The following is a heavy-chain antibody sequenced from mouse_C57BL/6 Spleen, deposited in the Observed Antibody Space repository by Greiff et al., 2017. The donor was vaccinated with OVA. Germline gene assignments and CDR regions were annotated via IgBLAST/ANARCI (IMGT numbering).Heavy chain of an antibody. CDR3: ARETTVRGYFDV. V-gene: IGHV5-4*01. J-gene: IGHJ1*03. CDR2: ISDGGSYT. D-gene: IGHD1-1*01. CDR1: GFTFSSYA. Sequence: EVKLVESGGGLVKPGGSLKLSCAASGFTFSSYAMSWVRQTPEKRLEWVATISDGGSYTYYPDNVKGRFTISRDNAKNNLYLQMSHLKSEDTAMYYCARETTVRGYFDVWGTGTTVTVSS.